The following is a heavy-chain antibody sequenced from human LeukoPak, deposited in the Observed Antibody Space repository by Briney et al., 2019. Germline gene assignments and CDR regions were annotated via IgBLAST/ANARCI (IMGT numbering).Heavy chain of an antibody. CDR2: IYYSGST. D-gene: IGHD4-17*01. CDR3: ARGIDYGDYAGLNY. V-gene: IGHV4-59*01. J-gene: IGHJ4*02. Sequence: SETLSLTCTVSGGSISSYYWSWIRQPPGKGLEWIGYIYYSGSTNYNPSLKSRVTISVDTSKNQFSLKLSSVTAADTAVYYCARGIDYGDYAGLNYWGQGTLVTVSS. CDR1: GGSISSYY.